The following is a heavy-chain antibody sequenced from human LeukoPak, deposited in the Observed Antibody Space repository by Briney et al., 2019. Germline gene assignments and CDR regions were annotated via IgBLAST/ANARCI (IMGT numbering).Heavy chain of an antibody. Sequence: ASVKVSCKTSGYTFTNYGLNWVRQAPGLGLEWMGWINTNNGNPTYAQGFTGRFVFSLDTSVSTTYLQISSLKAEDTAVYYCARRRPHDGFDIWGQGTLVTVSS. J-gene: IGHJ3*02. V-gene: IGHV7-4-1*02. CDR1: GYTFTNYG. CDR3: ARRRPHDGFDI. CDR2: INTNNGNP.